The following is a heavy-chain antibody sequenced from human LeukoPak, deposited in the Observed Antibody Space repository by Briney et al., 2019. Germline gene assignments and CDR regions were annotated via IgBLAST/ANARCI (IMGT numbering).Heavy chain of an antibody. CDR1: GDSLSGYY. CDR3: ARDGGIPYYFDF. J-gene: IGHJ4*02. V-gene: IGHV4-59*01. CDR2: IYYSGTT. D-gene: IGHD3-16*01. Sequence: KSSETLSLTCTVSGDSLSGYYWSWIRQPPGKGPEWIGNIYYSGTTNYNPSLKSRVTIPVDTSKNQFSLKLTSVTAADTAVYYCARDGGIPYYFDFWGQGTLVTVSS.